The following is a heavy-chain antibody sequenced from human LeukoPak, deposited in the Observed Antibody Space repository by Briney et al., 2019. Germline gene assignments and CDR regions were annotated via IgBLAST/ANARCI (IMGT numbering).Heavy chain of an antibody. V-gene: IGHV4-4*07. D-gene: IGHD2-2*02. Sequence: SETLSLTCTVSGGSISTYYWSWIRQPAGKGLEWIGRIYTSGSTNYNPSLQSRVTMSVDTSKNQFSLKLSSVTAADTAVYYCASGDRYCSGTSCYMWFEYWGRGTLVTVSS. CDR2: IYTSGST. CDR1: GGSISTYY. J-gene: IGHJ4*02. CDR3: ASGDRYCSGTSCYMWFEY.